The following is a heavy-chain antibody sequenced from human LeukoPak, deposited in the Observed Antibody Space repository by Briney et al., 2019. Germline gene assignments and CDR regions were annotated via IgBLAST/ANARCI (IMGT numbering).Heavy chain of an antibody. CDR3: ASPTIFGVAFDY. CDR2: IYYSGRT. CDR1: GVSNSSSSYY. V-gene: IGHV4-39*07. J-gene: IGHJ4*02. D-gene: IGHD3-3*01. Sequence: AETLSLTCTVSGVSNSSSSYYWGWVRQPPGKGLEWIGSIYYSGRTSYTPSLTSRVTISVDTSKNQFSLKVSSVTAADTAVYYCASPTIFGVAFDYWGQGTLVTVSS.